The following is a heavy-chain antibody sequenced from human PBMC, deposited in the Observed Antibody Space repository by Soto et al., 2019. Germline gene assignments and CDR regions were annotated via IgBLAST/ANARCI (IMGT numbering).Heavy chain of an antibody. J-gene: IGHJ4*02. D-gene: IGHD1-26*01. CDR1: GFSFSSYA. CDR3: ARVSGLGESNYGHFDY. V-gene: IGHV3-23*01. CDR2: IFGTSGTT. Sequence: GGSLRRSCAASGFSFSSYAMTWVRRPQGKGLEWVSTIFGTSGTTYYADSVKGRFTISRDDSKNTLYLQMDTLRADDTAVYCCARVSGLGESNYGHFDYWGQGTPVTVSS.